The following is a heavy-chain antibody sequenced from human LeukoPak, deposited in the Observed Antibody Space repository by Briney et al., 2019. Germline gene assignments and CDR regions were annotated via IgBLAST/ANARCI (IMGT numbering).Heavy chain of an antibody. J-gene: IGHJ2*01. D-gene: IGHD3-10*01. CDR2: MNPNSGNT. CDR3: ARGPLLWFGELLLSYWYFDL. Sequence: XVRXXXXQGLEWMGWMNPNSGNTGYAQKFQGRVTMTRNTSISTAYMELSSLRSEDTAVYYCARGPLLWFGELLLSYWYFDLWGRGTLVTVSS. V-gene: IGHV1-8*01.